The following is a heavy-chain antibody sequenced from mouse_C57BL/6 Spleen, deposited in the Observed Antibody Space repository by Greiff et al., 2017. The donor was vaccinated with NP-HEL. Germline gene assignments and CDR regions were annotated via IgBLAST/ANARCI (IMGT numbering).Heavy chain of an antibody. D-gene: IGHD3-2*02. V-gene: IGHV1-26*01. J-gene: IGHJ2*01. CDR1: GYTFTDYY. Sequence: EVQLQQSGPELVKPGASVKISCKASGYTFTDYYMNWVKQSHGKSLEWIGDINPNNGGTSYNQKFKGKATLTVDKSSSTAYMELRSLTSEDSAVYYCARTTAQATWYYFDYWGQGTTLTVSS. CDR3: ARTTAQATWYYFDY. CDR2: INPNNGGT.